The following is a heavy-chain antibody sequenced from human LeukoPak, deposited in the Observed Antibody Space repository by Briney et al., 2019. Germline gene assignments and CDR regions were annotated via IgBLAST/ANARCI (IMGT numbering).Heavy chain of an antibody. J-gene: IGHJ4*01. CDR3: ARYSSSSGGASYYLDY. CDR2: ISGDGSVT. D-gene: IGHD6-6*01. V-gene: IGHV3-74*01. Sequence: PGGSLRLSCTASGFTLRNYWTHWVRQVPGKRLVWVSRISGDGSVTNYADSVQGRLTISSDNAKNILYLQINNLPSEDTAVYYCARYSSSSGGASYYLDYWGHGTLVTVSS. CDR1: GFTLRNYW.